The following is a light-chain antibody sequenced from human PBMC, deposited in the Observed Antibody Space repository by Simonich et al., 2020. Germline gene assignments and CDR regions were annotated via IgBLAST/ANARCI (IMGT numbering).Light chain of an antibody. CDR2: DAS. CDR1: QGISSA. V-gene: IGKV1-13*02. CDR3: QQYNSYSPSYT. J-gene: IGKJ3*01. Sequence: AIQLTQSPSSLSASAGDRVTITCRASQGISSALAWYQQKPGKAPKLLIYDASSLESGVPSRFSGSGSGTEFTLTISSLQPDDFATYYCQQYNSYSPSYTFGPGTKVDIK.